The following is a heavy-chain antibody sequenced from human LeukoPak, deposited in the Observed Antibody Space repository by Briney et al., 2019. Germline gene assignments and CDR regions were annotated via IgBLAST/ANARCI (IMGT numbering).Heavy chain of an antibody. D-gene: IGHD4-17*01. CDR1: GFTFSSYW. V-gene: IGHV3-7*01. CDR2: IKQDGSEK. CDR3: AKMGLTTVTNGDAFDI. Sequence: PGGSLRLSCAASGFTFSSYWMSWVRQAPGKGLEWVANIKQDGSEKYYVDSVKGRFTISRDNSKNTLYLQMNSLRAEDTAVYYCAKMGLTTVTNGDAFDIWGQGTMVTVSS. J-gene: IGHJ3*02.